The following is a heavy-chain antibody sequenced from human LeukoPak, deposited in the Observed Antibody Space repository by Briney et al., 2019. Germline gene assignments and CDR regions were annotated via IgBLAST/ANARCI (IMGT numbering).Heavy chain of an antibody. CDR2: IIPIFGTA. CDR1: GGTFSSYA. Sequence: SVKVSCKASGGTFSSYAISWVRQAPGQGLEWMGGIIPIFGTANYAQKFQGRVTITTDESTSTAYMELSSLRSEDTAVYYCARDQVSSHVFDIWGRGTMVTVSS. J-gene: IGHJ3*02. D-gene: IGHD6-6*01. CDR3: ARDQVSSHVFDI. V-gene: IGHV1-69*05.